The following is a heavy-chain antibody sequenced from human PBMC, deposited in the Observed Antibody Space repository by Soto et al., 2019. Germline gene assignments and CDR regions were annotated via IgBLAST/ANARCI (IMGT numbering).Heavy chain of an antibody. CDR3: ARDLGGWPDY. Sequence: QVQLVQSGAEVKKPGASVKVSCKASGYTFTSYAIHWVRQAPGQRLEWMGWINAGNGNTKYSQKFQDRVTITRDTSASKAYMEPSSLRSEDTAVYYCARDLGGWPDYWGQGTLVTVSS. CDR1: GYTFTSYA. D-gene: IGHD6-19*01. J-gene: IGHJ4*02. CDR2: INAGNGNT. V-gene: IGHV1-3*01.